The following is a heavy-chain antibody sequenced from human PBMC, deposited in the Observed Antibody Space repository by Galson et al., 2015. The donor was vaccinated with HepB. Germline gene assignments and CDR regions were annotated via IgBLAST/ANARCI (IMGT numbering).Heavy chain of an antibody. CDR1: GYIFTNYW. D-gene: IGHD5-18*01. V-gene: IGHV5-51*01. CDR3: ALHSGYSYDFDY. CDR2: IYPGDSDT. Sequence: QSGAEVKKPGESLKISCKGSGYIFTNYWIGWVRQMPGRGLEWMGIIYPGDSDTRYSPSFQGQVTNSADKSISTAYLQWSSLKASDTAMYYCALHSGYSYDFDYWGQRTLVTVSS. J-gene: IGHJ4*02.